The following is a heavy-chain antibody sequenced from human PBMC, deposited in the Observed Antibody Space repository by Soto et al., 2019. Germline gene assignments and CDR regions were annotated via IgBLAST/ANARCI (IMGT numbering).Heavy chain of an antibody. CDR1: GFTFSSYA. J-gene: IGHJ4*02. CDR2: ISYDGSNK. V-gene: IGHV3-30-3*01. Sequence: QVQLVESGGGVVQPGRSLRLSCAASGFTFSSYAMHWVRQAPGKGLEWVAVISYDGSNKYYADSVKGRFTISRDNSKNTLYLQMNSLRAEDTAVYYCARAGGLLWFGESPDYWGQGTLVTVSS. D-gene: IGHD3-10*01. CDR3: ARAGGLLWFGESPDY.